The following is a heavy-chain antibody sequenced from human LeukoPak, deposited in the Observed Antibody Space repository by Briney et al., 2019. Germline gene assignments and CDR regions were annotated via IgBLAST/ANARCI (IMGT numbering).Heavy chain of an antibody. CDR3: ARVAYSSSWYGPYYFDY. V-gene: IGHV1-18*01. D-gene: IGHD6-13*01. Sequence: GASVKVSCKASGYTFTSYGISWVRQAPGQGLEWMGWISAYNGNTNYAQKLQGRVTMTTDTSTSTAYMELRGLRSDDTAVYYCARVAYSSSWYGPYYFDYWGQGTLVTVSS. CDR1: GYTFTSYG. J-gene: IGHJ4*02. CDR2: ISAYNGNT.